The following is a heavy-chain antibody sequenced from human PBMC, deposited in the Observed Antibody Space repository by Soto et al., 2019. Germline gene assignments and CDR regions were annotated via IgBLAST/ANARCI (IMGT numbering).Heavy chain of an antibody. V-gene: IGHV6-1*01. CDR1: GDSVSSNSAA. CDR3: ARGLESQLELIWFDP. J-gene: IGHJ5*02. D-gene: IGHD1-1*01. Sequence: SQTRSLTCXISGDSVSSNSAAWNWIRQSPSRGLEWLGRTYYRSKWYNDYAVSVKSRITINPDTSKNQFSLQLNSVTPEDTAVYYCARGLESQLELIWFDPWGQGTLVTVSS. CDR2: TYYRSKWYN.